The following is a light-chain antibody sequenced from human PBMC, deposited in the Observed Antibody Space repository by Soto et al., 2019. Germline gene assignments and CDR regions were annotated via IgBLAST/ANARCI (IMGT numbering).Light chain of an antibody. Sequence: QSVLTQPPSVSAAPGQQVTISCSGATSNIGNNYVSWYQQLPGTAPKLLIYDTNNRPSGIPDRFSGSKSGTSATLGITGLQTGDEAVYYCGAWDSSLSGVLFGGGTKVTVL. CDR2: DTN. J-gene: IGLJ2*01. CDR1: TSNIGNNY. V-gene: IGLV1-51*01. CDR3: GAWDSSLSGVL.